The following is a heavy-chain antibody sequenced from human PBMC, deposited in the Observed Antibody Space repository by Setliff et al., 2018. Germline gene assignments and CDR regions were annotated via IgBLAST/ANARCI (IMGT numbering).Heavy chain of an antibody. V-gene: IGHV1-69*10. CDR1: GGTFSSYA. CDR2: IIPILGIA. CDR3: ARDRGTREQDAFDI. D-gene: IGHD1-26*01. Sequence: SVKVSCKASGGTFSSYAISWVRQAPGQGLEWMGGIIPILGIANYAQKFQGRVTITADKSTSTAYMELSSLRSEDTGVYYCARDRGTREQDAFDIWGQGTMVTVSS. J-gene: IGHJ3*02.